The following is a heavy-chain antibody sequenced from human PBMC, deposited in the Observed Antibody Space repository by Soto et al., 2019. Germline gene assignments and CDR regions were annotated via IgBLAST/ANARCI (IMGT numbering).Heavy chain of an antibody. CDR3: AKVEPMAYYDH. Sequence: EVQLVESGGGLVQPGESLRLYCEASGFTFSSSWMTWVRQVPGKGLEWVASIDEGGSGKHYLGSLRGRFTVSRDNAKNSLYLQLNSLTADDSAVYYCAKVEPMAYYDHWAQGVLVTVSS. CDR2: IDEGGSGK. D-gene: IGHD2-21*01. J-gene: IGHJ5*02. CDR1: GFTFSSSW. V-gene: IGHV3-7*05.